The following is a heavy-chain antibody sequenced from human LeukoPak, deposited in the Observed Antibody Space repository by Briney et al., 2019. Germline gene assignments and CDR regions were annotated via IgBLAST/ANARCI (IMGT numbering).Heavy chain of an antibody. CDR1: GFTFSSYS. CDR2: ISSSSSTI. CDR3: AAYSGYDRNY. V-gene: IGHV3-48*01. D-gene: IGHD5-12*01. J-gene: IGHJ4*02. Sequence: GGFLRLSCAASGFTFSSYSMNWARQDPGKGLEWVSYISSSSSTIYYADSVKGRFAISRDNAKNSLYLQMNSLRAEDTAVYYCAAYSGYDRNYWGQGTLVTVSS.